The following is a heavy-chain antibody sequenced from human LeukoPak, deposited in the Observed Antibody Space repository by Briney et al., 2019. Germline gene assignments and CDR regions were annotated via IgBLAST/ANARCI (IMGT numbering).Heavy chain of an antibody. J-gene: IGHJ5*02. CDR3: ARVQTPHWFDP. Sequence: SETLSLTCTVSGGSISSGSYYWSWIRQPAGKGLEWIGRIYTSGSTNYNPSLKSRVTISVDTSKNQFSLKLSSVTAADTAVYYCARVQTPHWFDPWGQGTLVTVSS. D-gene: IGHD2-15*01. CDR1: GGSISSGSYY. CDR2: IYTSGST. V-gene: IGHV4-61*02.